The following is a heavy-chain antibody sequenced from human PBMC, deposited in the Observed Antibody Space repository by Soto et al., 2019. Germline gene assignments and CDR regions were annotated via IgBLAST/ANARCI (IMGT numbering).Heavy chain of an antibody. J-gene: IGHJ4*02. CDR2: INPNSGGT. D-gene: IGHD3-22*01. CDR1: GYTFTGYY. Sequence: VSVKVSCKASGYTFTGYYMHWVRQAPGQGLEWMGWINPNSGGTNYAQKFQGRVTMTRDTSISTAYMELSRLRSDDTAVYYCAREKGNYYDSSGPFDYWGQGTLVTVSS. CDR3: AREKGNYYDSSGPFDY. V-gene: IGHV1-2*02.